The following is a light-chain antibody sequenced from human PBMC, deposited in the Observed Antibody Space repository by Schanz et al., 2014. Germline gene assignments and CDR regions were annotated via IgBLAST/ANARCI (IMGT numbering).Light chain of an antibody. J-gene: IGLJ2*01. CDR3: SSYAGSNNLV. CDR1: SSNIGAGYD. V-gene: IGLV1-40*01. CDR2: GNS. Sequence: QSVLTQPPSVSGAPGQRVTISCTGSSSNIGAGYDVHWYQQLPGTAPKLLIYGNSNRPSGVPDRFSGSKSDNTASLTVSGLQVEDEADYYCSSYAGSNNLVFGGGTKVTVL.